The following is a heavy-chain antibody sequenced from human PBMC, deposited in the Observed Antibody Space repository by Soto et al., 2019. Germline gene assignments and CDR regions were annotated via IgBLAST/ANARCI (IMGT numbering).Heavy chain of an antibody. Sequence: GGSLRLSCAAAGFTFSTNDMHWVRQAPGEGLEWVSGISCCGGSTFYADSVKGRFSLARDDSKNTLSLQLNSLRVEDTAHYYCAKADGEQWLIPHLDNWGQGTLVTVSS. CDR3: AKADGEQWLIPHLDN. J-gene: IGHJ4*02. CDR2: ISCCGGST. V-gene: IGHV3-23*01. CDR1: GFTFSTND. D-gene: IGHD6-19*01.